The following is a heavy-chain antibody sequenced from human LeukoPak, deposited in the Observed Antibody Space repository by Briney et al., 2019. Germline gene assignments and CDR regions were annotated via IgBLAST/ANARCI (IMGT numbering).Heavy chain of an antibody. CDR2: ISYDGSNK. CDR1: GFTFTSYG. V-gene: IGHV3-30*18. D-gene: IGHD2-2*01. J-gene: IGHJ4*02. Sequence: GRSLRLSCVASGFTFTSYGMHWVRQAPAKGLEWMAVISYDGSNKYYADSVKGRFTISRDNSKNTLYLQMNSLRAEDTAVYYCAKDRGIVVVPAAMQVDYWGQGTLVTVSS. CDR3: AKDRGIVVVPAAMQVDY.